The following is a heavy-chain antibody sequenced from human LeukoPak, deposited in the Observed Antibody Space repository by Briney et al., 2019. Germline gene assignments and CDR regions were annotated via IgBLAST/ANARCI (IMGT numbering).Heavy chain of an antibody. D-gene: IGHD1-26*01. CDR2: MSPHSGDT. CDR3: ATLRSKKGGSYFDP. CDR1: GYLFTTYT. J-gene: IGHJ5*02. V-gene: IGHV1-8*01. Sequence: ASVKVSCKASGYLFTTYTFNWVRQASGQGPEWMGWMSPHSGDTGYAQKFQGRVTMTRNTSINTAYMELSSLRSEDTAVYYCATLRSKKGGSYFDPWGQGTLVTVSS.